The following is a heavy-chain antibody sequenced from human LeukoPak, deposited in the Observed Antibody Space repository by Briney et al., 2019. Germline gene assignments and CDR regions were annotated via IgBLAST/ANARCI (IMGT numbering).Heavy chain of an antibody. D-gene: IGHD5-18*01. CDR3: ARGAAMGDYYYYYMDV. Sequence: GASVKVSCKASGYTFTSYHMHWVRQAPGQGLDWMGGIIPIFGTANYAQKFQGRVTITADKSTSTAYMELSSLRSEDTAVYYCARGAAMGDYYYYYMDVWGKGTTVTVSS. V-gene: IGHV1-69*06. CDR2: IIPIFGTA. J-gene: IGHJ6*03. CDR1: GYTFTSYH.